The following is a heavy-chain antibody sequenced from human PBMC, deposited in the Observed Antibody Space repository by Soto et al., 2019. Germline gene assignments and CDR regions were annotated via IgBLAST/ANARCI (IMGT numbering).Heavy chain of an antibody. J-gene: IGHJ5*02. CDR1: GGSISSSSYS. V-gene: IGHV4-39*01. CDR3: ARHKTSTIFGLLIRNWFDH. D-gene: IGHD3-3*01. Sequence: QLQLQESGPGLVKPSETLSLTCTVSGGSISSSSYSWGWIRQPPGKGLEWIGTIYYSWSTYYNPYRKRRVTLSVETSKNQFSLKLSSVAAADTAVYYCARHKTSTIFGLLIRNWFDHWGPGTRVTVSS. CDR2: IYYSWST.